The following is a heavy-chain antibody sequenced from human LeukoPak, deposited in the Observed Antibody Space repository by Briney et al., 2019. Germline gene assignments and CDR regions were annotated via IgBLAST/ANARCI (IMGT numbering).Heavy chain of an antibody. Sequence: GGSLRLSCAASGFTFSSYWMHWVRQAPGKGLEWVANINEDGTEKYYVDSVKGRYTISRDNAKNSLYLQMNSLRAEDTAVYYCARGGFRFFAHWGQGTLVTVSS. CDR1: GFTFSSYW. CDR2: INEDGTEK. V-gene: IGHV3-7*04. D-gene: IGHD3-22*01. J-gene: IGHJ5*02. CDR3: ARGGFRFFAH.